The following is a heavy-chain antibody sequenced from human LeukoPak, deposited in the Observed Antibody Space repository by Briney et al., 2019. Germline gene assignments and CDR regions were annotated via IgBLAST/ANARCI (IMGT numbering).Heavy chain of an antibody. CDR1: GGSISGYY. J-gene: IGHJ2*01. D-gene: IGHD4-23*01. CDR3: ARSVVTLYWYFDL. V-gene: IGHV4-59*01. Sequence: PSETLSLTCTVSGGSISGYYYNWIRQPPGKGLEWTGYIYYSGSTNYNPSLKSRVTISLGTSKNQFSLKLSSVTTADTAVYYCARSVVTLYWYFDLWGRGTLVTVSS. CDR2: IYYSGST.